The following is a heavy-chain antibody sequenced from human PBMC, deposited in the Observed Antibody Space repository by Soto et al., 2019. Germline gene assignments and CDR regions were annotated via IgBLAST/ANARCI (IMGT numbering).Heavy chain of an antibody. CDR1: GFTFSPFY. V-gene: IGHV3-74*01. CDR2: INGDGTTT. D-gene: IGHD6-13*01. Sequence: EVQLVESGGGLAQPGESLRLSCAASGFTFSPFYMHWVRQAPGKGLEWVSHINGDGTTTVYADSVKGRFTISRDNAKSTLYLQMSRLRTEDTAVYYCVRDRGYPDSFDIWGQGTMVTVSS. CDR3: VRDRGYPDSFDI. J-gene: IGHJ3*02.